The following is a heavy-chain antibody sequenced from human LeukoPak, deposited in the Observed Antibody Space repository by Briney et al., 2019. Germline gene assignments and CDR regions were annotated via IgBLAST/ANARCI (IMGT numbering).Heavy chain of an antibody. Sequence: GGSLRLSCAASGFTFSTYGLHWVRQAPGKGLEWVAFIRYDGSNKYYADSVKGRFIISRDNSKNTLYLQMNSLRAEDTAVYYCAKDRADSSGYLPFDYWGQGTLVTVSS. J-gene: IGHJ4*02. V-gene: IGHV3-30*02. CDR3: AKDRADSSGYLPFDY. D-gene: IGHD3-22*01. CDR1: GFTFSTYG. CDR2: IRYDGSNK.